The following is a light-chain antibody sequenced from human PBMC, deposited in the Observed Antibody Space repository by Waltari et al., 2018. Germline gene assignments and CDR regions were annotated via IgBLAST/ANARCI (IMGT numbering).Light chain of an antibody. CDR3: QQYNNWPPWT. CDR2: GAS. CDR1: QSVRNN. V-gene: IGKV3-15*01. Sequence: EIVMTQSPATLSVSPGESAPLSCRASQSVRNNLVWYQQKPGQAPRLLIYGASTRVTGIPARFSGSGSGTEFTLTISSLQSEDFAVYYCQQYNNWPPWTFGQGTKVEIK. J-gene: IGKJ1*01.